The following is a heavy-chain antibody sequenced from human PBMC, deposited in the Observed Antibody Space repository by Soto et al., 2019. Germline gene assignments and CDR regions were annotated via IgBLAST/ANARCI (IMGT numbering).Heavy chain of an antibody. V-gene: IGHV4-61*01. Sequence: SETLSLTCTVSGGSVSSGSYYWSWIRQPPGKGLECIGYIYYSGSFNYNPSLKSRVTISVDTSKRQFSLRLESVTAADTAVYYCVRGGGVTATFDYWGQGTLVTVSS. CDR2: IYYSGSF. CDR3: VRGGGVTATFDY. CDR1: GGSVSSGSYY. D-gene: IGHD5-18*01. J-gene: IGHJ4*02.